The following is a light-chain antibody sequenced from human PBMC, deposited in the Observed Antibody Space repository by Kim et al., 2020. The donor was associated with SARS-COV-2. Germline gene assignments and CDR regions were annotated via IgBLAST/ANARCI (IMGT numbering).Light chain of an antibody. CDR1: QSLLYTDGKTY. CDR2: EVS. J-gene: IGKJ2*03. CDR3: LQAKQLYS. V-gene: IGKV2D-29*01. Sequence: VMTQSPLSLSAAPGQPASISCKSSQSLLYTDGKTYLYWFLQKPGQPPQPLMYEVSNRISGVSDRFSGSGSETDFTLTISRVEAEDVGVYYCLQAKQLYSFGQGTKLEI.